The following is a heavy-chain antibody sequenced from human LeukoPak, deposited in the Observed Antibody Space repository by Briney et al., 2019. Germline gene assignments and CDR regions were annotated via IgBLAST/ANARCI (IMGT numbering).Heavy chain of an antibody. CDR3: ARGSY. V-gene: IGHV3-23*01. Sequence: GGSLRLSCAASGCRFSTDAMNWVRQAPGKGLEWVSVITGSGGFTQYADSVKGRFTISRDNSKNTVYLQMNSLRAEDTAVYYCARGSYWGQGTLVTVSS. J-gene: IGHJ4*02. CDR1: GCRFSTDA. CDR2: ITGSGGFT.